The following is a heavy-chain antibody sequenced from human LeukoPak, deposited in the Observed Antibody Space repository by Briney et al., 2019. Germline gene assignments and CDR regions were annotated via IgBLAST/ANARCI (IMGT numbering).Heavy chain of an antibody. Sequence: SVKVSCKASGGTFSSYAISWVRQAPGQGLEWMGGIIPIFGTANYAQKFQGRVTITADESTSTAYMELSSLRSEDTAVYYCARDRPDSSGYYYGGYWGQGTLVTVSS. J-gene: IGHJ4*02. V-gene: IGHV1-69*13. D-gene: IGHD3-22*01. CDR1: GGTFSSYA. CDR3: ARDRPDSSGYYYGGY. CDR2: IIPIFGTA.